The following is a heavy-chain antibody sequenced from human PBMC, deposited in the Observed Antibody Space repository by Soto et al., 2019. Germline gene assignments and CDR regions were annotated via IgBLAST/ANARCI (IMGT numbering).Heavy chain of an antibody. D-gene: IGHD3-3*01. CDR3: ARLYLPNYDFWSGYWGSSLNQAFDY. CDR1: GGSISSSSYY. J-gene: IGHJ4*02. Sequence: KPSETLSLTCTVSGGSISSSSYYWGWIRQPPGKGLEWIGSIYYSGSTYYNPSLKSRVTISVDTSKNQFSLKLSSVTAADTAVYYCARLYLPNYDFWSGYWGSSLNQAFDYWGQGTLVTVSS. CDR2: IYYSGST. V-gene: IGHV4-39*01.